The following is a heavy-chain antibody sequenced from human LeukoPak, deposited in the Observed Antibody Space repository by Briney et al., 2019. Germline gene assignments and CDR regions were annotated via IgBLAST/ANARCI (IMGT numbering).Heavy chain of an antibody. CDR2: INPNSSGT. Sequence: GASVKVSCKASGYTFTGYYMHWVRQAPGQGLEWMGWINPNSSGTNYAQKFQGRVTMTRDTSISTAYMELSRLRSDDTAVYYCARDMGATFPDAFDIWGQGTMVTVSS. D-gene: IGHD1-26*01. V-gene: IGHV1-2*02. J-gene: IGHJ3*02. CDR1: GYTFTGYY. CDR3: ARDMGATFPDAFDI.